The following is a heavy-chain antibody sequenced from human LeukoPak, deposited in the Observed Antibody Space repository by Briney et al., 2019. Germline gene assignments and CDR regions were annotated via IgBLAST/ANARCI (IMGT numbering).Heavy chain of an antibody. CDR3: LRGDRRDY. J-gene: IGHJ4*02. Sequence: GGSLRLSCAASGFTFSSYGMHWVRQAPGKGLEWVAYISISGSSIYYADAVKGRFTISRDNAKNSLYLQGKSLRVDDTAVYYCLRGDRRDYWGQGTLVTVSS. V-gene: IGHV3-48*04. CDR2: ISISGSSI. CDR1: GFTFSSYG.